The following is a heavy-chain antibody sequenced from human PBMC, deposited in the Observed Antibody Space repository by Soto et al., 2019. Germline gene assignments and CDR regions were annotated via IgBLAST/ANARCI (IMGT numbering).Heavy chain of an antibody. Sequence: QVQLVQTGAELTKPGASVKVSCKSSGYSFRNYGITWVRQALVQGREWMGWIGAYNGNTNYAQKCQGRLTMTTDTSTSTAYLELRSLRSDDTAVYYCARDSLPMAVAAPDNWGQGTLVTVSS. CDR1: GYSFRNYG. D-gene: IGHD2-15*01. J-gene: IGHJ4*02. CDR3: ARDSLPMAVAAPDN. CDR2: IGAYNGNT. V-gene: IGHV1-18*01.